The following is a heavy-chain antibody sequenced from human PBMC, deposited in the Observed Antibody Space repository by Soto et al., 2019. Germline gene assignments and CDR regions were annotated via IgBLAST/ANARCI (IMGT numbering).Heavy chain of an antibody. J-gene: IGHJ4*02. CDR2: ISGSGGST. D-gene: IGHD3-10*01. CDR3: AKVETDYYYGSRSYYRRM. V-gene: IGHV3-23*01. CDR1: GFTFSSYA. Sequence: EVQLLESGGGLVQPGGSLRLSCAASGFTFSSYAMSWVRQAPGKGLEWVSAISGSGGSTYYADSVKGRFTISRDNAKNTLYLQMNSLRAEDTAVYYCAKVETDYYYGSRSYYRRMWGQGTLVTVSS.